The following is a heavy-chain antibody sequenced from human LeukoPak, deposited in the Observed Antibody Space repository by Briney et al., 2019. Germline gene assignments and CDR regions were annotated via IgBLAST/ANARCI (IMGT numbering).Heavy chain of an antibody. CDR2: ISYDGSNK. Sequence: GRSLRLSCAASGFTFSSYGMHWVRQAPGKGLEWVAVISYDGSNKYYADSVKGRFTISRDNSKNTLYLQMNSLRAEDTAVYYCAKDLGVTIFGVVIYGMDAWGQGTTVTVSS. J-gene: IGHJ6*02. CDR1: GFTFSSYG. V-gene: IGHV3-30*18. CDR3: AKDLGVTIFGVVIYGMDA. D-gene: IGHD3-3*01.